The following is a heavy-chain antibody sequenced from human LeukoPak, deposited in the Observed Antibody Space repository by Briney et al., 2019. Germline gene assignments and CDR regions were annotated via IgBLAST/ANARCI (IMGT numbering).Heavy chain of an antibody. Sequence: SETLSLICSVSGGSIGSRYHYWGWIRQPPGKGLEWIGSIEYSGSTYYNPPLKSRVIMPVDTSKKQFSLKVTSVTAADTAVYYCARLAHSSGYLAFDYWGQGTLVTVSS. CDR2: IEYSGST. CDR3: ARLAHSSGYLAFDY. CDR1: GGSIGSRYHY. V-gene: IGHV4-39*01. D-gene: IGHD6-19*01. J-gene: IGHJ4*02.